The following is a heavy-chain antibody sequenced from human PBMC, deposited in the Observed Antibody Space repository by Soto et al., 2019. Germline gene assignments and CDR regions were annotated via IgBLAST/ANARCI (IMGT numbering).Heavy chain of an antibody. D-gene: IGHD4-17*01. CDR2: ISYDGSNK. V-gene: IGHV3-30-3*01. J-gene: IGHJ6*02. Sequence: QVQLVESGGGVVQPGRSLRLSCAASGFTFSSYAMHWVRQAPGKGLEWVAVISYDGSNKYYADSVKGRFTISRDNSKNTLYLQMNSLRAEDTAVYYCARPAKTVTPIRGYYYGMDVWGQGTTVTVSS. CDR1: GFTFSSYA. CDR3: ARPAKTVTPIRGYYYGMDV.